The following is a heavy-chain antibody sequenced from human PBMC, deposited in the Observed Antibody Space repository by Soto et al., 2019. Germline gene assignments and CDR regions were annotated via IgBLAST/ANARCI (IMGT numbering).Heavy chain of an antibody. V-gene: IGHV3-30*18. D-gene: IGHD6-19*01. CDR2: ISYDGSNK. CDR3: AKDSPYSSGWYAVD. J-gene: IGHJ4*02. CDR1: GFTFCSYG. Sequence: GGSLRLSCAASGFTFCSYGMHWVRQAPGKGLEWVAVISYDGSNKYYADSVKGRFTISRDNSKNTLYLQMNSLRAEDTAVYYCAKDSPYSSGWYAVDWGQGTLVTVSS.